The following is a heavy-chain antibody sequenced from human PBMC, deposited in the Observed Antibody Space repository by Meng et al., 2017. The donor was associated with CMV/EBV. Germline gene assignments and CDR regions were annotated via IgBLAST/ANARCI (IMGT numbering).Heavy chain of an antibody. J-gene: IGHJ6*02. CDR1: GFTFSSYS. CDR2: ISSSSSYI. D-gene: IGHD2-2*01. Sequence: SCAASGFTFSSYSMNWVRQAPGKGLEWVSSISSSSSYIYYADSVKGRFNISRDNAKNSLYLQMNSLRAEDTAVYYCARDFRHCSSTSCPQGYYYYGMDVWGQGTTVTVSS. CDR3: ARDFRHCSSTSCPQGYYYYGMDV. V-gene: IGHV3-21*01.